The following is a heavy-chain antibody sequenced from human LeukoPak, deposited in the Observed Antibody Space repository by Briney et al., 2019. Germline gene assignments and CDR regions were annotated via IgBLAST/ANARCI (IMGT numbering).Heavy chain of an antibody. V-gene: IGHV3-21*01. CDR1: GFTFSSYS. CDR2: ISSSSYI. CDR3: ARDGANHAFDI. J-gene: IGHJ3*02. D-gene: IGHD3-16*01. Sequence: GGSLRLSCAASGFTFSSYSMNWVRQAPGKGLEWVSSISSSSYIYYADSVKGRFTISRDNAKNSLYLQMNSLRAEDTAVYYCARDGANHAFDIWGQGTMVTVSS.